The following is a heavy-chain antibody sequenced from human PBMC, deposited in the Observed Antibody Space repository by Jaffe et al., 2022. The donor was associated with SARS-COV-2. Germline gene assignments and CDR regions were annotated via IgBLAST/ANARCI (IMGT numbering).Heavy chain of an antibody. CDR3: AKGYSSSLVYYYGMDV. V-gene: IGHV3-9*01. D-gene: IGHD6-13*01. CDR2: ISWNSGSI. CDR1: GFTFDDYA. Sequence: EVQLVESGGGLVQPGRSLRLSCAASGFTFDDYAMHWVRQAPGKGLEWVSGISWNSGSIGYADSVKGRFTISRDNAKNSLYLQMNSLRAEDTALYYCAKGYSSSLVYYYGMDVWGQGTTVTVSS. J-gene: IGHJ6*02.